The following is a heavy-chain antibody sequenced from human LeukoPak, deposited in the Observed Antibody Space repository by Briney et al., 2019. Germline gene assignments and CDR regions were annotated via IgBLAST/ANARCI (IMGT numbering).Heavy chain of an antibody. CDR1: GFSLSNARMG. CDR2: IFSNDEK. Sequence: KESGPTLVNPTETLTLTCTVSGFSLSNARMGVSWIRQPPGKALEWLAHIFSNDEKSYSTSLKSRLTISKDTSKSQVVLTMTNMDPVDTATYYCARGVGYYYYYMDVWGKGTTVTVSS. V-gene: IGHV2-26*01. D-gene: IGHD1-26*01. CDR3: ARGVGYYYYYMDV. J-gene: IGHJ6*03.